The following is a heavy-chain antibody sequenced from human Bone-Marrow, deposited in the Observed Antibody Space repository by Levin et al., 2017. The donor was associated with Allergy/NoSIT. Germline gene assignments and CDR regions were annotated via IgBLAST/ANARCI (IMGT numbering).Heavy chain of an antibody. CDR1: GYTLTELS. Sequence: ASVKVSCKVSGYTLTELSMHWVRQAPGKGLEWMGGFDPEDGETIYAQKFQGRVTMTEDTSTDTAYMELSSLRSEDTAVYYCATRKKNYYDSIDAFDIWGQGTMVTVSS. V-gene: IGHV1-24*01. J-gene: IGHJ3*02. CDR2: FDPEDGET. D-gene: IGHD3-22*01. CDR3: ATRKKNYYDSIDAFDI.